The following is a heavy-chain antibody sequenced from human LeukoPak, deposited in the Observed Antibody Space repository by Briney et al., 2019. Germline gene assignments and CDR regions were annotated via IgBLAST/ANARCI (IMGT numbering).Heavy chain of an antibody. J-gene: IGHJ4*02. CDR3: ARDLGQKGFDY. CDR2: IKQDGSDK. D-gene: IGHD7-27*01. CDR1: GFTFSSYA. Sequence: GGSLRLSCAASGFTFSSYAMSWVRQAPGKGLEWVANIKQDGSDKYYVDSVKGRFTISRDNAKNSLYLQMNSLRAEDTAVYYCARDLGQKGFDYWGQGTLVTVSS. V-gene: IGHV3-7*01.